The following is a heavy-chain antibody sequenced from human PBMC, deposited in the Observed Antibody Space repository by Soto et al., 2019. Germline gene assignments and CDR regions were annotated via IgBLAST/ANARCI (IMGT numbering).Heavy chain of an antibody. CDR1: SGSISSSNW. CDR2: IYHSGST. Sequence: QVQLQESGPGLVKPSGTLSLTCAVSSGSISSSNWWSWVRQPPGKGLEWIGEIYHSGSTNYNPSLKSRVTISVDKSKNQFSLKLSSVTAADTAVYYCARSVGYCSSTSCYSYWYFDLWGRGTLVTVSS. CDR3: ARSVGYCSSTSCYSYWYFDL. D-gene: IGHD2-2*02. J-gene: IGHJ2*01. V-gene: IGHV4-4*02.